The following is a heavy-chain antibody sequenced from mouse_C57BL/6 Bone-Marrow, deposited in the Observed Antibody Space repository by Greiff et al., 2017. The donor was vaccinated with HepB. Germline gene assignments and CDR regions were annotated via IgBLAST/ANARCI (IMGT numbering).Heavy chain of an antibody. CDR1: GYTFTSYW. CDR3: ARYYDYGVGLYFDY. CDR2: IDPSDSYT. J-gene: IGHJ2*01. D-gene: IGHD2-4*01. V-gene: IGHV1-59*01. Sequence: QVQLKQPGAELVRPGTSVKLSCKASGYTFTSYWMHWVKQRPGQGLEWIGVIDPSDSYTNYNQKFKGKATLTVDTSSSTAYMQLSSLTSEDSAVYYCARYYDYGVGLYFDYWGQGTTLTVSS.